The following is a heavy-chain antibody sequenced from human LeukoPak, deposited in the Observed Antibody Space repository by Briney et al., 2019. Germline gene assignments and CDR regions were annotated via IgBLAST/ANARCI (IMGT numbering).Heavy chain of an antibody. CDR2: ISSSGSTI. CDR1: GFTFSSYE. V-gene: IGHV3-48*03. Sequence: PGGSLRLSCAASGFTFSSYEMNWVRQAPGKGLEWVSYISSSGSTIYYADSVKGRFTISRDNAKNSLYLQMNSLRAEDTAVYYCAREEYTVTTSGWFDPWGQGTLVTVSS. J-gene: IGHJ5*02. CDR3: AREEYTVTTSGWFDP. D-gene: IGHD4-17*01.